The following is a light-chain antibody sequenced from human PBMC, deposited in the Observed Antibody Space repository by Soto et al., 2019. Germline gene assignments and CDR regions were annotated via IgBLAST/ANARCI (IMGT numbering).Light chain of an antibody. J-gene: IGLJ1*01. CDR3: QSYDGSLSGSRV. V-gene: IGLV1-40*01. CDR2: GNS. CDR1: SSNIGAGYD. Sequence: HSVLTQPPSVSGAPGQRVTISCTGSSSNIGAGYDVHWYQQLPGTAPKLLIYGNSNRPSGVPDRFSGSKSGTSASLAITGLQAEDEADYYCQSYDGSLSGSRVFGTGTKVTVL.